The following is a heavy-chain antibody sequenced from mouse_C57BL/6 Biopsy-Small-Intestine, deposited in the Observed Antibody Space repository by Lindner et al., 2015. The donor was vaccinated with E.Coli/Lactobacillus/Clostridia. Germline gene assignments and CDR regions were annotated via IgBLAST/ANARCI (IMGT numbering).Heavy chain of an antibody. Sequence: SVKVSCKASGYTFTGYYMHWVRQAPGQGLEWMGRINPNSGGTNYAQKFQGRVTMTRDTSISTAYMELSRLRSDDTAVYYCAREGEAGASFDYWGQGTLVTVSS. D-gene: IGHD6-1*01. CDR1: GYTFTGYY. CDR3: AREGEAGASFDY. V-gene: IGHV1-53*01. CDR2: INPNSGGT. J-gene: IGHJ4*01.